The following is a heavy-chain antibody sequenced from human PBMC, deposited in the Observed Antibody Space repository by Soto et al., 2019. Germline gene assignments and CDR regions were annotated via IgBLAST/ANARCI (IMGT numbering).Heavy chain of an antibody. V-gene: IGHV3-23*01. CDR1: GFSFSSYA. D-gene: IGHD2-21*01. CDR2: ISGSGGST. Sequence: GGSLRLSCAASGFSFSSYAMSWVRQAPGKGLEWVSAISGSGGSTYYADSVKGRFTISRDNSKNTLYLQMNSLRAEDTAVYYCVTMGVVDAFDIWGQGTMVTVSS. CDR3: VTMGVVDAFDI. J-gene: IGHJ3*02.